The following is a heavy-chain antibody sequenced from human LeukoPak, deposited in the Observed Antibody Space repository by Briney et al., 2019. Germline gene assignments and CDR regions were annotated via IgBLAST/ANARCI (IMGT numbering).Heavy chain of an antibody. D-gene: IGHD6-13*01. CDR3: ARGPGIAAAGPNTDY. Sequence: SETLSLTCTVSGGSISSYYWSWIRQPPGKGLEWIGYIYYSGSTNYNPSLKSRVTISVDTSKNQFSLKLSSVTAADTAVYCCARGPGIAAAGPNTDYWGQGTLVTVSS. CDR1: GGSISSYY. J-gene: IGHJ4*02. CDR2: IYYSGST. V-gene: IGHV4-59*01.